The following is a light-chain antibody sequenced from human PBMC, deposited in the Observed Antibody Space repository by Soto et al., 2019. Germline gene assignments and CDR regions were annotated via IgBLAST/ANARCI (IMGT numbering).Light chain of an antibody. V-gene: IGKV3-11*01. CDR2: DAS. CDR3: QQRSSWPIT. CDR1: QSVTSY. J-gene: IGKJ5*01. Sequence: VLTQSPGTLSLSPGGRATLSCRASQSVTSYLAWYQQRPGQAPRLLINDASRRATGIPDRFSGSGSGADFTLTISSLEPEDFAVYYCQQRSSWPITFGQGTRLEIK.